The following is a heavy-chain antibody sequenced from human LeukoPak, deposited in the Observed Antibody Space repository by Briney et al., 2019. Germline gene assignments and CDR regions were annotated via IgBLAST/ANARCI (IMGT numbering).Heavy chain of an antibody. J-gene: IGHJ6*03. CDR3: ARGLAIGGSYYYYMDV. CDR1: GGSISSYH. V-gene: IGHV4-59*01. Sequence: SETLSLTCTGSGGSISSYHWSWIRQPPGKGLEWVGYIYYSGSANYNPSLKSRVTISVDTSKNQFSLKLSSVIAADTAAYYCARGLAIGGSYYYYMDVWGKGTTVTVSS. D-gene: IGHD3-16*01. CDR2: IYYSGSA.